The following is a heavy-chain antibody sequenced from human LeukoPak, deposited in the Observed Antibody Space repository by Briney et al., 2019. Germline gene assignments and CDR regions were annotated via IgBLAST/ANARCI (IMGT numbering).Heavy chain of an antibody. D-gene: IGHD4-17*01. CDR3: ARDRGDYGDGYGMDV. CDR2: IYYSGST. J-gene: IGHJ6*02. Sequence: PSETLSLTCTVSGGSISSGDYYWSWIRQPPGKGLEWIGYIYYSGSTYYNPSLKSRVTISVDTSKNQFSPKLSSVTAADTAVYYCARDRGDYGDGYGMDVWGQGTTVTVSS. V-gene: IGHV4-30-4*01. CDR1: GGSISSGDYY.